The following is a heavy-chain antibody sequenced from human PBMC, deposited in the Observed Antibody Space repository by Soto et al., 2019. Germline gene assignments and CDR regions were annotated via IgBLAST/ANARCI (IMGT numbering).Heavy chain of an antibody. CDR1: GFTFSSYA. CDR3: AKSYVYYYYYYMDV. D-gene: IGHD1-26*01. V-gene: IGHV3-23*01. CDR2: ISGSGGST. Sequence: GGSLRLSCAASGFTFSSYAMSWVRRAPGKGLEWVSAISGSGGSTYYADSVKGRFTISRDNSKNTLYLQMNSLRAEDTAVYYCAKSYVYYYYYYMDVWGKGPTVTVSS. J-gene: IGHJ6*03.